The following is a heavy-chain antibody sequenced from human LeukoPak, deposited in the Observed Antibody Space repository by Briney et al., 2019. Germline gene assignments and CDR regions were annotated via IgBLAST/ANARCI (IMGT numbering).Heavy chain of an antibody. CDR1: GFTFSSYA. CDR2: ISGSGGST. J-gene: IGHJ6*04. Sequence: GGSLRLSCAASGFTFSSYAMSWVRQAPGKGLEWVSAISGSGGSTYYADSVKGRLTISRDNSKNTLYLQMNSLRAEDTAVCYCAKDLVWRVVPAYGMDVWGKGTTVTVSS. CDR3: AKDLVWRVVPAYGMDV. V-gene: IGHV3-23*01. D-gene: IGHD2-2*01.